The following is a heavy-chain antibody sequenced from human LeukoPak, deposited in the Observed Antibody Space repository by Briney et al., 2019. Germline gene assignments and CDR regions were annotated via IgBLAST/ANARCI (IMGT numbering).Heavy chain of an antibody. J-gene: IGHJ6*02. CDR1: GFTFSSYA. CDR2: ISYDGSNK. D-gene: IGHD6-13*01. Sequence: GGSLRLSCAASGFTFSSYAMHWVRRAPGKGLEWVAVISYDGSNKYYADSVKGRFTISRDNSKNTLYLQMNSLRAEDTAVYYCAREPYSSSWSSTYYYYYYGMDVWGQGTTVTVSS. V-gene: IGHV3-30-3*01. CDR3: AREPYSSSWSSTYYYYYYGMDV.